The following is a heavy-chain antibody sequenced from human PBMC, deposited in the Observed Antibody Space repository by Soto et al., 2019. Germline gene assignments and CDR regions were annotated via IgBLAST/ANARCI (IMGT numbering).Heavy chain of an antibody. V-gene: IGHV3-43D*04. CDR3: AKGTYYYDSSGYYSGPYDY. D-gene: IGHD3-22*01. Sequence: WGSLRLSCSASVFTFDDYAMHWCRQAPGKGLEWVSLISWDGGSTYYADSVKGRFTISRDNSKNSLYLQMNSLRAEDTALYYCAKGTYYYDSSGYYSGPYDYWGQGTLVTVS. J-gene: IGHJ4*02. CDR1: VFTFDDYA. CDR2: ISWDGGST.